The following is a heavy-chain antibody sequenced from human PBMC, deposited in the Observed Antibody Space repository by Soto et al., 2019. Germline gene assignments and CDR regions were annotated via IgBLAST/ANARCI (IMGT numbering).Heavy chain of an antibody. CDR1: GGTFSSYT. D-gene: IGHD2-2*01. CDR3: ARGEGYCCSTSCPSNWYYP. J-gene: IGHJ5*02. CDR2: IIPILGIA. Sequence: SVKVSCKASGGTFSSYTISWVRQAPGQGLEWMGRIIPILGIANYAQKFQGRVTITADKSTSTAYMELSSLRSEDTAVYYCARGEGYCCSTSCPSNWYYPWGKGTLVTVSS. V-gene: IGHV1-69*02.